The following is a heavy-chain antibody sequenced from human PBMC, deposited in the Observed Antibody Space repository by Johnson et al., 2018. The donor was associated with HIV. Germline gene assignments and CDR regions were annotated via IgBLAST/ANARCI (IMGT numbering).Heavy chain of an antibody. CDR3: ARVFRYSSSPAHYAFDI. CDR1: GFTFSSYW. V-gene: IGHV3-7*05. D-gene: IGHD6-6*01. CDR2: IKQDGSEK. J-gene: IGHJ3*02. Sequence: VQLVESGGGLVQPGGSLRLSCAASGFTFSSYWMSWVRQAPGKGLEWVANIKQDGSEKYYVDSVKGRFTISRDNAKNSLYLQMNSLRVEDTAVYYCARVFRYSSSPAHYAFDIWGQGTMVTVSS.